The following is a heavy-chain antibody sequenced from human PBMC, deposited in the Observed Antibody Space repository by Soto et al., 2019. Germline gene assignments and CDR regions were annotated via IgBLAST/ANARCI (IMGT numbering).Heavy chain of an antibody. Sequence: GGPLRLSCALSGFSVSSNCLSWVRQSPGQGLEWVSVHYSGGSTYYADSVQGRFTISRDKSNNTLYLQMRRVRAEDTAVYFCARHRHPRGTVGATSPLDPWGQGTQVTVSS. CDR1: GFSVSSNC. D-gene: IGHD1-26*01. V-gene: IGHV3-53*01. CDR2: HYSGGST. J-gene: IGHJ5*02. CDR3: ARHRHPRGTVGATSPLDP.